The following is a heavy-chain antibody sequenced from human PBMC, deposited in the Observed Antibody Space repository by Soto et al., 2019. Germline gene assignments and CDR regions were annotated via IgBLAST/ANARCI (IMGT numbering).Heavy chain of an antibody. Sequence: SVKVSCKASGGTFSSYAISWVRQAPGQGLEWMGGIIPIFGTANYAQKFQGRVTITADKSTSTAYMELSSLRSDDTAVYYCARVVWPSNYYDSSGYLYYFDYWGQGTLVTVSS. CDR1: GGTFSSYA. V-gene: IGHV1-69*06. CDR2: IIPIFGTA. D-gene: IGHD3-22*01. J-gene: IGHJ4*02. CDR3: ARVVWPSNYYDSSGYLYYFDY.